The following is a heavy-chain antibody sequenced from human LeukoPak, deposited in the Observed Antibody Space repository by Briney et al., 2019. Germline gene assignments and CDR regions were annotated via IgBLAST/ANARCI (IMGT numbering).Heavy chain of an antibody. Sequence: SVKVSCKAYGGTFSSYAISWVRQAPGQGLEWMGGIIPIFGTANYAQKFQGRVTITTDESTSTAYMELSSLRSEDTAVYYCARGSYGDYAYYFDYWGQGTLVTVSS. CDR2: IIPIFGTA. CDR1: GGTFSSYA. V-gene: IGHV1-69*05. J-gene: IGHJ4*02. CDR3: ARGSYGDYAYYFDY. D-gene: IGHD4-17*01.